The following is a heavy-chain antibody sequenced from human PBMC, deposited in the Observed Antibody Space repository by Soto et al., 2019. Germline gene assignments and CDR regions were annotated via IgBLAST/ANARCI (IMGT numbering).Heavy chain of an antibody. V-gene: IGHV3-23*01. D-gene: IGHD3-22*01. CDR2: VSGSGGST. CDR1: GFTFSSYA. CDR3: AKVTNNYYDSSGYYNFDY. J-gene: IGHJ4*02. Sequence: GGSLRLSCAASGFTFSSYAMSWVRQAPGKGLEWVSAVSGSGGSTYYADSGKGRFTISRDNSKNTLFLQMNGPSAEDTAVYYCAKVTNNYYDSSGYYNFDYWGQGTLVTVSS.